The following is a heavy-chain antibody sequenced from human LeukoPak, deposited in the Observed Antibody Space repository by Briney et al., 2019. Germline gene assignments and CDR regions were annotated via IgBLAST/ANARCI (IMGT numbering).Heavy chain of an antibody. D-gene: IGHD1-14*01. CDR1: GGTFSSYA. J-gene: IGHJ4*02. V-gene: IGHV1-69*04. Sequence: GASVKVSCKASGGTFSSYAISWVRQAPGQGLEWMGRIIPIFGIANYAQKSQGRVTITADKSTSTAYMELSSLRSEDTAVYYCASSTGGMAGPERCRYWGQGTLVTVSS. CDR2: IIPIFGIA. CDR3: ASSTGGMAGPERCRY.